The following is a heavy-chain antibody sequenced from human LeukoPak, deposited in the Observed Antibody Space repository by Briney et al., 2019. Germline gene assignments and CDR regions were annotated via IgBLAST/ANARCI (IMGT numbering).Heavy chain of an antibody. D-gene: IGHD3-3*01. J-gene: IGHJ6*03. CDR2: ISGSGGNT. CDR1: GFTFSTYA. Sequence: GGSLRLSCAASGFTFSTYAMNWVRQAPGKGLEWVSGISGSGGNTYYADSVKGRFTISRDNSKSTLYLQMNSLRADDTAVYYCAKAGAIFGPRPYYYYMDVWGKGTTVTVSS. V-gene: IGHV3-23*01. CDR3: AKAGAIFGPRPYYYYMDV.